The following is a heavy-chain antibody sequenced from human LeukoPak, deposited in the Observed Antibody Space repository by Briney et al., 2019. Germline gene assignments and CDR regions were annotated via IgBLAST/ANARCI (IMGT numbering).Heavy chain of an antibody. V-gene: IGHV3-21*01. CDR2: VSSSGSYI. Sequence: PGGSLRLSCTASGFTFSNYAMSWVRQAPGKGLEWVSSVSSSGSYIYYADSVKGRFTISRDNAKNSLYLQMSSLRAEDMAVYYCARVKALDGFYHIDYWGQGTLVTVSS. CDR3: ARVKALDGFYHIDY. CDR1: GFTFSNYA. J-gene: IGHJ4*02. D-gene: IGHD3-3*01.